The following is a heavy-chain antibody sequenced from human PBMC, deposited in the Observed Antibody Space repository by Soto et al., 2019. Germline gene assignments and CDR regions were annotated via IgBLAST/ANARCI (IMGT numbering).Heavy chain of an antibody. D-gene: IGHD3-10*01. CDR3: ARGGVNSVARGGLLNRRNSYCYFMDV. CDR1: GGSFSGNY. J-gene: IGHJ6*02. Sequence: SETLSLTCGVYGGSFSGNYWSFIRQPPGKGLEWIGEINHSGSTNYNPSLKSRVTISVDMSSNQFSLKLSSVTAADTAVYYWARGGVNSVARGGLLNRRNSYCYFMDVWGQGTTVTVSS. V-gene: IGHV4-34*01. CDR2: INHSGST.